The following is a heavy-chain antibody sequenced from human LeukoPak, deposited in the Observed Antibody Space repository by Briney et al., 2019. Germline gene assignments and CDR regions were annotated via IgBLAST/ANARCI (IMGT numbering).Heavy chain of an antibody. J-gene: IGHJ4*02. V-gene: IGHV3-23*01. CDR1: GFTFSSYA. CDR3: AKVGEEQWLVHFDY. D-gene: IGHD6-19*01. CDR2: ISGSGGST. Sequence: GGTLRLSCAASGFTFSSYAMSWVRQAPGKGLEWVSAISGSGGSTYYADSVKGRFTISRDNSKNTLYLQMNSLRAEDTAVYYCAKVGEEQWLVHFDYWGQGTLVTVSS.